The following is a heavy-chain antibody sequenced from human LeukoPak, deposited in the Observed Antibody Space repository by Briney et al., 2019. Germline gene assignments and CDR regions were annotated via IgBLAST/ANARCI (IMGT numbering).Heavy chain of an antibody. J-gene: IGHJ4*02. CDR1: GFTFSSYS. CDR2: ISSSSSYI. V-gene: IGHV3-21*01. D-gene: IGHD3-22*01. CDR3: ARVRCSSGYYSDYYFDY. Sequence: PGGSLRLSCAASGFTFSSYSMNWVRHAPGEGLEWVSSISSSSSYIYYADSVKGRFTISRDNAKNSLYLQMNSLRAEDTAVYYCARVRCSSGYYSDYYFDYWGQGTLVTVSS.